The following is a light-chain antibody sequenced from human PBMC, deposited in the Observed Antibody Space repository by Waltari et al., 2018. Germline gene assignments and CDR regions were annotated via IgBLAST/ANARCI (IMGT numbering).Light chain of an antibody. Sequence: QSVLTQPPSVSGSPGQRVCTSCSGSSLHIASKSVNWYQQFPGTAPNLLIYSNNQRPSGVPDRVSGSKSGTSASLAISGLQSEDEADYYCATWDDSLNGLFGGGTKLTVL. CDR3: ATWDDSLNGL. CDR2: SNN. V-gene: IGLV1-44*01. J-gene: IGLJ2*01. CDR1: SLHIASKS.